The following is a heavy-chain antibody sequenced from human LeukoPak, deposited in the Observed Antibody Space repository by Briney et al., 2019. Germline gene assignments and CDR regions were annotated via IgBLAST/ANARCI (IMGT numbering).Heavy chain of an antibody. CDR1: GFTSSSYS. J-gene: IGHJ3*02. V-gene: IGHV3-48*01. Sequence: GGSLRLSCAASGFTSSSYSMNWVRQAPGKGLEWVSYISSSSSTIYYADSVKGRFTISRDNSKNTLYLQMNSLRAEDTAVYYCAKPADTVAGHDAFDIWGQGTMVTVSS. D-gene: IGHD6-19*01. CDR2: ISSSSSTI. CDR3: AKPADTVAGHDAFDI.